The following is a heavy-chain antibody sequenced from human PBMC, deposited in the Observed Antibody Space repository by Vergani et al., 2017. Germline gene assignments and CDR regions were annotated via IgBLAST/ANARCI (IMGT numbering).Heavy chain of an antibody. CDR3: ARHRGSGGFFPSSYFYGMDV. D-gene: IGHD3-10*01. Sequence: QVQLQESGPGLVKPSEILTLTCDVSDSSIMSNPYWGWFRQSPGKGLEWIGCIHHSGDTHYNSSLKSRVSISIVSSSKFSLSLTSVTAADTAIYYCARHRGSGGFFPSSYFYGMDVWGHGGTVTVSS. CDR1: DSSIMSNPY. CDR2: IHHSGDT. V-gene: IGHV4-38-2*01. J-gene: IGHJ6*02.